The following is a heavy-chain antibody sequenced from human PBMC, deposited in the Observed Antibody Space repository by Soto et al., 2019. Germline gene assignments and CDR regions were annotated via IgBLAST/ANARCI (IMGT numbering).Heavy chain of an antibody. D-gene: IGHD6-6*01. V-gene: IGHV4-59*01. CDR1: GGSINDFY. CDR3: ERVGGVAARTFDY. J-gene: IGHJ4*02. CDR2: IYYSGST. Sequence: SETLSLTCTVSGGSINDFYWSWIRQPPGKGLEWIGYIYYSGSTDYNPSLEGRVTISVDTSKNQFSLKLRSVTAADTAVYYCERVGGVAARTFDYWGQGTLVTVSS.